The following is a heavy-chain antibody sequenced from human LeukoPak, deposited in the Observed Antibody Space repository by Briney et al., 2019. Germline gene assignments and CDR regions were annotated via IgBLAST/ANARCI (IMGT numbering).Heavy chain of an antibody. CDR1: GGSISNSSYY. J-gene: IGHJ4*02. Sequence: SETLSLTCTVSGGSISNSSYYWGWIRQPPGKGLEWIGSIYYSGNTYYNPSLKSRVTISGDKSKNQFALELSSVTAADTAVYYCARGMVLLWFGESHLLFDYWGQGTLVTVSS. V-gene: IGHV4-39*01. D-gene: IGHD3-10*01. CDR2: IYYSGNT. CDR3: ARGMVLLWFGESHLLFDY.